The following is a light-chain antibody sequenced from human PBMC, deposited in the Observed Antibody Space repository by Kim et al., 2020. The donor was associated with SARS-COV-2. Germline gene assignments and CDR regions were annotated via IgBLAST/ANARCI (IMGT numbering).Light chain of an antibody. CDR1: QSIGSN. Sequence: VTPKEKATLTCRASQSIGSNLHWYQQKPDQSPKLLINYISQSFSGVPSRFSGSGSGTDFTLTINSLEAEDAATYYCQQSSTLPITFGQGTRLEIK. V-gene: IGKV6-21*01. CDR3: QQSSTLPIT. J-gene: IGKJ5*01. CDR2: YIS.